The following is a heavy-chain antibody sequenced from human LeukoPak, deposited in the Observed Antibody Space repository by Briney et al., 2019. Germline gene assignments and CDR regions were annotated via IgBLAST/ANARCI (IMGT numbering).Heavy chain of an antibody. CDR3: ARQKDSMAVAAFDI. Sequence: SETLSLTCTVSGGSISSYYWSWIRQPPGKGLEWIGYIYYSGSTNYNPSLKSRVTISVDTSKNQFSLKLSSVTAADTAVYYCARQKDSMAVAAFDIWGQGTMVTVSS. CDR1: GGSISSYY. V-gene: IGHV4-59*08. CDR2: IYYSGST. J-gene: IGHJ3*02. D-gene: IGHD6-19*01.